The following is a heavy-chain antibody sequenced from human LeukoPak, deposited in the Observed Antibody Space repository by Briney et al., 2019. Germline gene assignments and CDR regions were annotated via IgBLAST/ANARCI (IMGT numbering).Heavy chain of an antibody. CDR2: INPNSGGT. D-gene: IGHD3-10*01. J-gene: IGHJ4*02. Sequence: ASVKVSCKASGYTFTGYYMHWVRQAPGQGLEWMGWINPNSGGTNYAQKFQGWVTMTRDTSISTAYMELSRLRSDDTAVYYCARVLRVAPYYFDYWGQGTLVTVSS. V-gene: IGHV1-2*04. CDR1: GYTFTGYY. CDR3: ARVLRVAPYYFDY.